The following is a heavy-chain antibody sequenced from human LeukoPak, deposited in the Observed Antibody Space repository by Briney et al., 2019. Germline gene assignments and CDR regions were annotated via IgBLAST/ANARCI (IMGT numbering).Heavy chain of an antibody. CDR1: GGSISSSSYY. D-gene: IGHD4-23*01. Sequence: SETLSLTCTVSGGSISSSSYYWGWIRQPPGKGLEWIGSIYYSGSTYRNPSLKSRVTISVDTSKNQFSLKLSSVTAADTAVYYCASHHYGGILYYFDYWGQGTLVTVSS. J-gene: IGHJ4*02. V-gene: IGHV4-39*01. CDR3: ASHHYGGILYYFDY. CDR2: IYYSGST.